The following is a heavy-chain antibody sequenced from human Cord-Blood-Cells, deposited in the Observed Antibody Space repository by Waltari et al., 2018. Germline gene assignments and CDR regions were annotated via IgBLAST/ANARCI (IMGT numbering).Heavy chain of an antibody. CDR2: NHYSGST. D-gene: IGHD1-26*01. CDR3: ARLLSGSYYYYDGMDV. J-gene: IGHJ6*02. Sequence: QVQLHESGPGLVKPSETLSLTCTVSGGSISSYYWSWIRQPPGKGLEWFGYNHYSGSTDYTPSLKRRVTRSVDTSKNQFALKLSSVTAADTAVYYCARLLSGSYYYYDGMDVWGQGTTVTVSS. CDR1: GGSISSYY. V-gene: IGHV4-59*01.